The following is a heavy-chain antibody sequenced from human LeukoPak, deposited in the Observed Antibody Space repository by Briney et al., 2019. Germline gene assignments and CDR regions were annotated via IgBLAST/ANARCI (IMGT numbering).Heavy chain of an antibody. J-gene: IGHJ4*02. CDR2: ISPDGSTT. CDR3: AGGWDYFDY. D-gene: IGHD1-26*01. CDR1: GFTFSRYW. V-gene: IGHV3-74*03. Sequence: GGSLRLSCAASGFTFSRYWMHWVRHAPGKGLMWVSRISPDGSTTLYADSVKGRFTISRDDAKNTLYLQMNSLGAEDTAVYYCAGGWDYFDYWGQGTLVTVSS.